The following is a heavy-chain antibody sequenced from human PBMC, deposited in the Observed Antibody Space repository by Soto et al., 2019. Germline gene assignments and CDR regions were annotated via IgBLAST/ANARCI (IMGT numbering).Heavy chain of an antibody. Sequence: SETLSLTCTVSGGSISSYYWSWIRQPPGKGLEWIGYIYYSGSTNYNPSLKSRVTISVHTSKNQFSLKLSSVTAADTAVYYCARDRSYYDSSGYYSRGAFDIWGQGTMVTVS. J-gene: IGHJ3*02. CDR2: IYYSGST. CDR3: ARDRSYYDSSGYYSRGAFDI. V-gene: IGHV4-59*01. CDR1: GGSISSYY. D-gene: IGHD3-22*01.